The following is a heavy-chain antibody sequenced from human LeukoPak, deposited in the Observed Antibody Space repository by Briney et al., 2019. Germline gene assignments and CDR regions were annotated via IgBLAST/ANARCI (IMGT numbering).Heavy chain of an antibody. CDR1: GFTFSNYW. CDR3: ARGQDSSSSPFDY. CDR2: IYSDLRT. J-gene: IGHJ4*02. Sequence: GGSLRLSCAASGFTFSNYWMTWVRQAPGKGLEWVSVIYSDLRTYYTDSVKGRFTISRDISKNTLYLQMNSLRAEDTAVYYCARGQDSSSSPFDYWGQGTLVTVSS. D-gene: IGHD6-13*01. V-gene: IGHV3-53*01.